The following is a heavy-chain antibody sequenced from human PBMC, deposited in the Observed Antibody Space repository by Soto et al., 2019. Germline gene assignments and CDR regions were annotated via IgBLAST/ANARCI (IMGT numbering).Heavy chain of an antibody. CDR2: IYDHGSTR. V-gene: IGHV3-33*01. D-gene: IGHD1-26*01. CDR3: ARVSFGGGTYYPFDF. Sequence: QVQLVESGGGVVQPGTSLRLSCETSGFPFSNFGMHWVRQAPGKGLEWVAVIYDHGSTRFYADSVKARFTVSRDNSKDTLYLQMNSLRADDTAVYYCARVSFGGGTYYPFDFWGRGTLVTVSS. CDR1: GFPFSNFG. J-gene: IGHJ4*02.